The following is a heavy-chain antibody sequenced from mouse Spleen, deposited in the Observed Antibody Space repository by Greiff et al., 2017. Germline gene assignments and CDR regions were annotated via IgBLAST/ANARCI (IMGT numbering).Heavy chain of an antibody. CDR1: GFTFSSYG. Sequence: EVQGVESGGDLVKPGGSLKLSCAASGFTFSSYGMSWVRQTPDKRLEWVATISSGGSYTYYPDSVKGRFTISRDNAKNTLYLQMSSLKSEDTAMYYCARLALYGYDAWFAYWGQGTLVTVSA. CDR2: ISSGGSYT. V-gene: IGHV5-6*01. J-gene: IGHJ3*01. D-gene: IGHD2-2*01. CDR3: ARLALYGYDAWFAY.